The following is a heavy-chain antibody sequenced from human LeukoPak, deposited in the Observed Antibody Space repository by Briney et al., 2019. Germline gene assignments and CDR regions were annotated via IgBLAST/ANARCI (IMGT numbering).Heavy chain of an antibody. V-gene: IGHV3-21*01. CDR2: ITSAGGYT. CDR3: ATSGGFVLPNAITGNWYMDV. CDR1: GFTFSDYS. D-gene: IGHD2-2*01. Sequence: GRSLRLSCGASGFTFSDYSMNWVRQAPGKGLAWVASITSAGGYTYYADSVKGRFTISRDNAQNSLFLQMNSLRAENTAVYFCATSGGFVLPNAITGNWYMDVWGRGTSVTVSS. J-gene: IGHJ6*03.